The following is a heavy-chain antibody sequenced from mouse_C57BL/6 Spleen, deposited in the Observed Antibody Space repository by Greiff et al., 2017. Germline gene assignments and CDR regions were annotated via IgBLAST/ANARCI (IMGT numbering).Heavy chain of an antibody. CDR1: GYTFTDYY. V-gene: IGHV1-76*01. D-gene: IGHD4-1*01. Sequence: VQLQQSGAELVRPGASVKLSCKASGYTFTDYYINWVKQRPGQGLEWIARIYPGSGNTYYNEKFKGKATLTAEKSSSTAYMQLSSLTSEDSAVXFCARNRWDGGYFDVWGTGTTVTVSS. CDR2: IYPGSGNT. CDR3: ARNRWDGGYFDV. J-gene: IGHJ1*03.